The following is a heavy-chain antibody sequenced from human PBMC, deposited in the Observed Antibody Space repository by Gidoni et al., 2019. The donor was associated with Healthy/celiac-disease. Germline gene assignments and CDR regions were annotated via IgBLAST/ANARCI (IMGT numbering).Heavy chain of an antibody. CDR2: IYTSGRN. Sequence: QVQLQESGPGLVKPSQTLSLTCTVPGGSISRGSYYWSWIRKPAGKGLEWIGRIYTSGRNNDNPSLKSRVTMSVDTSKNQFSLKLSSVTAADTAVYYCARRGVITGIDYWGQGTLVTVSS. V-gene: IGHV4-61*02. D-gene: IGHD1-20*01. CDR1: GGSISRGSYY. CDR3: ARRGVITGIDY. J-gene: IGHJ4*02.